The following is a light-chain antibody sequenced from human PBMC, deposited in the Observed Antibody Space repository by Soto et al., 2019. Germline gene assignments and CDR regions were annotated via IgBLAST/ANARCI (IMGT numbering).Light chain of an antibody. CDR2: GAS. CDR1: QSLTSN. V-gene: IGKV3-15*01. Sequence: EIVMTHSPATLSVSPGERVTLSCRSSQSLTSNLAWYQHKPGQSPRLLIYGASARTTAIPARFSGSGSGEEYTLTISSLQSEYFAVYYFHKYDKRPRPFGQGTKVDSK. CDR3: HKYDKRPRP. J-gene: IGKJ2*01.